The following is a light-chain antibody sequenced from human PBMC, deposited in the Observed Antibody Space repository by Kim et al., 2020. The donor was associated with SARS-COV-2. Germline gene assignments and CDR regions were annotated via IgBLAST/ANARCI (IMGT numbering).Light chain of an antibody. CDR3: QQYGSL. V-gene: IGKV3-20*01. CDR2: GAS. CDR1: QSVSSSY. Sequence: LSLSPGERATLSCRASQSVSSSYLAWYQQKPGQAPRLLIYGASRRATGIPDRFSGSGSGTDFTLTISRLEPEDFAVYYCQQYGSLFGQGTKVEIK. J-gene: IGKJ1*01.